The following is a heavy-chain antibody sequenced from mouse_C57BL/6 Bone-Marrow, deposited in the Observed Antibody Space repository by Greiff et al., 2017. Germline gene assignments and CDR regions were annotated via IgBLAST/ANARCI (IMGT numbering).Heavy chain of an antibody. V-gene: IGHV2-2*01. J-gene: IGHJ1*03. CDR1: GFSLTSYG. CDR3: ARGYWDFDV. CDR2: IGSGGST. Sequence: VQLVESGPGLVQPSQSLSITCTVSGFSLTSYGVHWVRQSPGKGLEWLGVIGSGGSTDYNASFISRLSISKDNSTSQVFFTMNSLQADDTAIYYCARGYWDFDVWGTGTTVTVSS.